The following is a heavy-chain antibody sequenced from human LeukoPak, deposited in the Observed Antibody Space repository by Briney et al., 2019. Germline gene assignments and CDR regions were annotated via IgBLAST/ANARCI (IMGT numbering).Heavy chain of an antibody. Sequence: PSQTLSLTCTVSGGSISSVYYYWSWIRQPAGKGLEWIGRIYSSGSTDYNPSLKSRVTISVDTSKNQFSLKLSSVTAADTAVYYCATNWSDFDYWGPGTLVTVSS. CDR3: ATNWSDFDY. D-gene: IGHD1-1*01. CDR1: GGSISSVYYY. CDR2: IYSSGST. V-gene: IGHV4-61*02. J-gene: IGHJ4*02.